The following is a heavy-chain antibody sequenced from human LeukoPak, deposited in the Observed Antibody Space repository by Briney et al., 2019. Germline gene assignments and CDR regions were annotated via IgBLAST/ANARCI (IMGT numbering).Heavy chain of an antibody. CDR1: GGSISSYY. CDR2: IYYSGST. D-gene: IGHD3-10*01. Sequence: SETLSLTCTVSGGSISSYYWSWIRQPAGKGLEWIGYIYYSGSTNYNPSLKSRVTISVDTSKNQFSLKLSSVTAADTAVYYCASSYYYGSGSYFNWFDPWGQGTLVTVSS. V-gene: IGHV4-59*01. J-gene: IGHJ5*02. CDR3: ASSYYYGSGSYFNWFDP.